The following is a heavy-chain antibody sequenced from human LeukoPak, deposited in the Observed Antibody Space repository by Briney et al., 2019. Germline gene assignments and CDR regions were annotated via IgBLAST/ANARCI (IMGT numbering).Heavy chain of an antibody. Sequence: GGSLRLSCAASGFTFRNSWMSWVRQAPGKGLEWVATIWPAGSQKYYMDSVKGRFTISRDNAEDSLYPQMNSLRAEDTAVYFCARLMGSATTYDYWGQGTLVTVSS. CDR2: IWPAGSQK. V-gene: IGHV3-7*01. CDR1: GFTFRNSW. CDR3: ARLMGSATTYDY. J-gene: IGHJ4*02. D-gene: IGHD1-7*01.